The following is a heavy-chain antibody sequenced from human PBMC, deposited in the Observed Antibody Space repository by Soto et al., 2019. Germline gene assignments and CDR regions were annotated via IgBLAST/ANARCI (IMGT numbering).Heavy chain of an antibody. CDR3: SKDTELQAYYYYYGMHV. J-gene: IGHJ6*02. Sequence: GGSLRLSCASSGFTFSSYGMHWICKAPGQGLEWVAVISYDGSNKYYADSVKGRFTISRDNSKNTLYLQMSSLNSDDTSVYYCSKDTELQAYYYYYGMHVWCQAAALTLSS. CDR1: GFTFSSYG. V-gene: IGHV3-30*18. D-gene: IGHD1-7*01. CDR2: ISYDGSNK.